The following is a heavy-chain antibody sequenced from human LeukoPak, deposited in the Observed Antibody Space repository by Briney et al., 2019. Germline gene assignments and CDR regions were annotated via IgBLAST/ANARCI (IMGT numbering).Heavy chain of an antibody. CDR3: ARDKWYAFDS. J-gene: IGHJ4*02. CDR2: ISANSGNT. Sequence: ASVKVSCKASGYTFTSNGISWVRQAPGQGLEWMGWISANSGNTIYAEKFQGRVTMTTDTSTSTAYMELRSLRYDDTAAYYCARDKWYAFDSWGQGTLVTVSS. CDR1: GYTFTSNG. V-gene: IGHV1-18*01. D-gene: IGHD2-15*01.